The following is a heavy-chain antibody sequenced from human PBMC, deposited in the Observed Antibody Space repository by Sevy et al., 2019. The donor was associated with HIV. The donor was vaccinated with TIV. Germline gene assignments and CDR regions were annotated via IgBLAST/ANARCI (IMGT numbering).Heavy chain of an antibody. CDR1: GFTFSNYA. CDR2: IRSSGDST. D-gene: IGHD1-1*01. CDR3: AKDVGAGRDYYGMDV. J-gene: IGHJ6*02. V-gene: IGHV3-23*01. Sequence: GGSLRLSCAASGFTFSNYAMTWVRQAPGKGLEWVSVIRSSGDSTSYADSVKGRFTISGDKSKNTLYLQMNSLRAEDTAVYYCAKDVGAGRDYYGMDVWGQGTTVTVSS.